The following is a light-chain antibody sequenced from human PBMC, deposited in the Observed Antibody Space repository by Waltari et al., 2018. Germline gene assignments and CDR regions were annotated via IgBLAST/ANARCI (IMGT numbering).Light chain of an antibody. CDR3: SSFTGTIWV. CDR1: SSDIDFDDY. V-gene: IGLV2-14*01. Sequence: QSALTQPASVSGSPGQSITISCTGSSSDIDFDDYVSWYQHLPGKAPKLMIYGVTNRPSGMSNRFSGSKSDNTASLTISGLQADDEADYYCSSFTGTIWVFGGGTKLTVL. J-gene: IGLJ3*02. CDR2: GVT.